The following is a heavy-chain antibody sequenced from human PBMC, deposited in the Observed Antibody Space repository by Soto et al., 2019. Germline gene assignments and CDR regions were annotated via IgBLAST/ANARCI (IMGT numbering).Heavy chain of an antibody. J-gene: IGHJ4*02. CDR1: GFTFISYS. CDR3: AREGGADRAFDY. D-gene: IGHD3-16*01. CDR2: ISSSSSYI. V-gene: IGHV3-21*01. Sequence: AGGSLRLSCAASGFTFISYSMNWVRQAPGKGLEWVSSISSSSSYIYYADSVKGRFTISRDNAKNSLYMQMNSLRAEDTAVYYCAREGGADRAFDYWGQGTLVTVSS.